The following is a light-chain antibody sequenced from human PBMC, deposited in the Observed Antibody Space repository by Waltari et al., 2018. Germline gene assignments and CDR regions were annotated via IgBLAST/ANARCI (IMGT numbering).Light chain of an antibody. CDR3: RQSYSTPQT. J-gene: IGKJ1*01. V-gene: IGKV1-39*01. CDR1: QSISSY. CDR2: AAS. Sequence: DIQMTQSPSSLSASVGDRVTITCRASQSISSYLNWYQQKPGKAPKLLIYAASSLQSGVPSRFSVSGSGTDFTLSISSLQPEDFATYYCRQSYSTPQTFGQGTKVEIK.